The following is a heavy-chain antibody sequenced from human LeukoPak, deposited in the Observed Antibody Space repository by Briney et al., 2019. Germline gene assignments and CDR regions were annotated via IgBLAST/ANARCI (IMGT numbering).Heavy chain of an antibody. D-gene: IGHD3-10*01. Sequence: GGSLRLSCAASGFTFRNLGMHWVRQAPGKGLEWVAVIWYDGSDKKYADSVKGRSTISRDNSKNTLHLQMNSLRADDTAVYYCARDRSGLKYFDFWGQGTLVTVSS. J-gene: IGHJ4*02. CDR1: GFTFRNLG. CDR3: ARDRSGLKYFDF. CDR2: IWYDGSDK. V-gene: IGHV3-33*01.